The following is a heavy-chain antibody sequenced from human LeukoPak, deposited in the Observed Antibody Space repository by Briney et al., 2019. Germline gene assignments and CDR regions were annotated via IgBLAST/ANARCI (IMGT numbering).Heavy chain of an antibody. CDR3: ASLSYTDAFDI. CDR1: GYSFTSYW. J-gene: IGHJ3*02. CDR2: IYPGDSDT. V-gene: IGHV5-51*01. D-gene: IGHD2-2*02. Sequence: KHGESLKISCKGSGYSFTSYWIGWVRQAPGKGLEWMGIIYPGDSDTRYSPSFQGLVTISADKSISTAYLQWSSLKASDTAMYYCASLSYTDAFDIWGQGTMVTVSS.